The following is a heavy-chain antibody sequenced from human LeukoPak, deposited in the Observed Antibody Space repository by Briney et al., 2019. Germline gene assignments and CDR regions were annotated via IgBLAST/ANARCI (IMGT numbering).Heavy chain of an antibody. Sequence: GGSLRLSCAASGFTFSSYGMHWVRQAPGKGLERVAVIWYDGSNKYYADSVKGRFTISRDNSKNTLYLQMNSLRAEDTAVYYCAKDQLIAGYYYMDVWGKGTTVTVSS. D-gene: IGHD2-21*01. J-gene: IGHJ6*03. V-gene: IGHV3-33*06. CDR1: GFTFSSYG. CDR3: AKDQLIAGYYYMDV. CDR2: IWYDGSNK.